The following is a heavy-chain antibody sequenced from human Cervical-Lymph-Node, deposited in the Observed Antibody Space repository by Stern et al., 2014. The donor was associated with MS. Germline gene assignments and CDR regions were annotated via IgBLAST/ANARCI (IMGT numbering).Heavy chain of an antibody. CDR2: IIPIFGTA. J-gene: IGHJ4*02. CDR3: ARDRSRYSSSSSYYFDY. D-gene: IGHD6-6*01. V-gene: IGHV1-69*01. CDR1: GGTFSSYA. Sequence: VQLLQSGAEVKKPGSSVKVSCKASGGTFSSYAISWVRQAPGQGLEWMGGIIPIFGTANYAQKFQGRVTITADESTSTAYMELSSLRSEDTAVYYCARDRSRYSSSSSYYFDYWGQGTLVTVSS.